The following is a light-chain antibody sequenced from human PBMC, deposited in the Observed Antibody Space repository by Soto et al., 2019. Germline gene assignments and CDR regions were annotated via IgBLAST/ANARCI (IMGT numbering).Light chain of an antibody. CDR3: LQRSVWPWT. V-gene: IGKV3-11*01. J-gene: IGKJ1*01. CDR1: QSVGNN. CDR2: DVF. Sequence: IVLTQSPATLSLSPGERATLSCRASQSVGNNLAWYQQKPGQAPRLLIYDVFNRATGIPARFSGSGSGTDFTLTISSLATEDFAVYYCLQRSVWPWTFGQGTKVEVK.